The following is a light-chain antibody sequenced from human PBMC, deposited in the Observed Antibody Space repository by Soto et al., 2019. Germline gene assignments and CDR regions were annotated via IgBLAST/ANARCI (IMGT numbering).Light chain of an antibody. J-gene: IGKJ1*01. Sequence: DIQMTQSPATLSSSVGDRVTITCRAGQSISSWLALYQQKPGKAPQLLLDDASSTESGVPSRISSSGSATELILIISSMQQDDDVTYYCHQDNSYSPKTFGQGTKLDIK. CDR2: DAS. V-gene: IGKV1-5*01. CDR1: QSISSW. CDR3: HQDNSYSPKT.